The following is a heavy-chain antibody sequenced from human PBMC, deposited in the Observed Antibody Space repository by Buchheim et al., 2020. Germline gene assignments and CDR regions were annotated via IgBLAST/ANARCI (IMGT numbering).Heavy chain of an antibody. CDR1: GDSISSNYW. CDR3: ATILGGCSSTSCYLLH. D-gene: IGHD2-2*01. Sequence: QVQLQESGPGLVKPSGTLSLTCAVSGDSISSNYWWTWVRQPPGKGLEWIGEISHSGSTNYNPSLKSRVTISVDKSKNEFSLKLSSVTAADTAVYYCATILGGCSSTSCYLLHWGQGTL. CDR2: ISHSGST. J-gene: IGHJ4*02. V-gene: IGHV4-4*02.